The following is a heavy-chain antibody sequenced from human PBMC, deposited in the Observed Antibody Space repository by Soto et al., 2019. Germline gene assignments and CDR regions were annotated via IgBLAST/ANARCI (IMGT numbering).Heavy chain of an antibody. V-gene: IGHV3-7*03. CDR3: ARAPMVRGHGTGDYPYYGMEV. Sequence: VGSLRLSCASSVFTFSSYWMSCVRHSPGKWLEWVANIKQDGSEKYYVDSVKGRFTISRDNAKNSLYLQMNSLRAEDTAVYHCARAPMVRGHGTGDYPYYGMEVWGQGTTVTVSS. CDR2: IKQDGSEK. J-gene: IGHJ6*01. CDR1: VFTFSSYW. D-gene: IGHD3-10*01.